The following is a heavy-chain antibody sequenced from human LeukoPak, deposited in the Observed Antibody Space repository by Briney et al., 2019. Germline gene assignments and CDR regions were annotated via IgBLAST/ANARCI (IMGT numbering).Heavy chain of an antibody. Sequence: GGSLRLSCEASGFTFSNYAMTWVRQAPGKGLEWVSTISGSGVTTHYADSVKGRFTISRDNAKNSLYLQMNSLRAEDTAVYYCARGPDRYPKGKFDYWGQGTLVTVSS. CDR2: ISGSGVTT. D-gene: IGHD2-2*02. J-gene: IGHJ4*02. CDR1: GFTFSNYA. CDR3: ARGPDRYPKGKFDY. V-gene: IGHV3-23*01.